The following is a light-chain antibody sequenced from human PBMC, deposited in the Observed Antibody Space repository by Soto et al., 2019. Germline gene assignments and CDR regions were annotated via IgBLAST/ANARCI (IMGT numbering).Light chain of an antibody. J-gene: IGLJ1*01. CDR3: SSYTSTSTYV. CDR1: SSDFGGYTY. CDR2: DAT. Sequence: QSALTQPASVSGSPGQSITIFCTGTSSDFGGYTYVSWYQQHPGKAPKLMIFDATSRPSGVSNRFSGSKSDNTASLTIAGLQAEDEADYYCSSYTSTSTYVFGTGTKVTVL. V-gene: IGLV2-14*03.